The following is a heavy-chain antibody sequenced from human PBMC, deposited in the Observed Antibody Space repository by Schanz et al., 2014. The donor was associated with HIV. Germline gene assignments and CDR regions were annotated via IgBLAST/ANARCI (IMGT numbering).Heavy chain of an antibody. CDR1: GGPINSDGYY. Sequence: QVQLQESGPGLVKPSETLSLTCTVSGGPINSDGYYWTWIRQDPGKGLEWIGYIYSSGSTFYNPSLRSRLTISVDTSKNQFSLNLTSVTAADSAVYYCARGEDWPGGASDHGGQGTLVIVS. CDR3: ARGEDWPGGASDH. CDR2: IYSSGST. J-gene: IGHJ5*02. D-gene: IGHD1-26*01. V-gene: IGHV4-31*03.